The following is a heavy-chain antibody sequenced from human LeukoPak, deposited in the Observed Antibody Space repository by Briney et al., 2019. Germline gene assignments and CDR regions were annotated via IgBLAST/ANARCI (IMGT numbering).Heavy chain of an antibody. J-gene: IGHJ3*02. CDR1: GGSFSGYY. Sequence: SETLSLTCAVYGGSFSGYYWSWIRQPPGKGLEWIGYIYHSGSTYYNPSLKSRVTISVDRSKNQFSLKLSSVTAADTAVYYCASTTPNPVVGAFDIWGQGTMVTVSS. V-gene: IGHV4-34*01. D-gene: IGHD1-26*01. CDR2: IYHSGST. CDR3: ASTTPNPVVGAFDI.